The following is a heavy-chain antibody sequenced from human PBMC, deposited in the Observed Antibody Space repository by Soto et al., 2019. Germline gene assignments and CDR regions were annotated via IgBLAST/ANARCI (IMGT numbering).Heavy chain of an antibody. CDR1: GGSISIGGYS. J-gene: IGHJ4*02. Sequence: NPSETLSLTCAVSGGSISIGGYSWRWIRQPPGKGLEWIGYIYHSGSTYYNPSLKSRVTISVDRSKNQFSLKLSSVTAADTAVYYCAREADRGTLDYWGQGTLVTVSS. CDR3: AREADRGTLDY. V-gene: IGHV4-30-2*01. CDR2: IYHSGST. D-gene: IGHD1-1*01.